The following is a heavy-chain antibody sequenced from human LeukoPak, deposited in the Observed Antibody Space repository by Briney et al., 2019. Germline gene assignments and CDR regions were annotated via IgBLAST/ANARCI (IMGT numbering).Heavy chain of an antibody. J-gene: IGHJ4*02. CDR3: ARAREDWDITGTTRYFDY. CDR1: GFTFSSYS. CDR2: ISSSSSTI. D-gene: IGHD1-14*01. Sequence: PGGSLRLSCAASGFTFSSYSMNWVRQAPGKGLEWVSYISSSSSTIYYADSVKGRFTISRDNAKNSLYLQMNSLRAEDTAVYYCARAREDWDITGTTRYFDYWGQGALVTVSS. V-gene: IGHV3-48*01.